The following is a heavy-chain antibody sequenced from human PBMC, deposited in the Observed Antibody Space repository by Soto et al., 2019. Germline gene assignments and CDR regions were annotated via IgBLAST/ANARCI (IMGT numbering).Heavy chain of an antibody. CDR3: ARYSSSWYYYYYGMDV. V-gene: IGHV4-39*01. D-gene: IGHD6-13*01. CDR2: IYYSGST. CDR1: GGSISSSSYY. Sequence: QLQLQESGPGLVKPSETLSLTCTVSGGSISSSSYYWGWIRQPPGKGLEWIGSIYYSGSTYYNPSLKSRVTISVETSKNQFSLKLSSVTAADTAVYYCARYSSSWYYYYYGMDVWGQGTTVTVSS. J-gene: IGHJ6*02.